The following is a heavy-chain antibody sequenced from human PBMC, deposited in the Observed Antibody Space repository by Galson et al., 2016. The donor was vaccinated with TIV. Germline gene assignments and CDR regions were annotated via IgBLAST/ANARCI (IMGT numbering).Heavy chain of an antibody. CDR1: GDTFTSYP. CDR2: IIPLFGTA. J-gene: IGHJ6*02. V-gene: IGHV1-69*13. D-gene: IGHD5-18*01. Sequence: SVKVSCNASGDTFTSYPFNWVRQAPGQGLEWMGGIIPLFGTANYAQKFQGRVTVTADESTSTVYLDLSSLRSEDTAVYYCAKDRNTALDTYHYYYGMDVWGQGTTVTVSS. CDR3: AKDRNTALDTYHYYYGMDV.